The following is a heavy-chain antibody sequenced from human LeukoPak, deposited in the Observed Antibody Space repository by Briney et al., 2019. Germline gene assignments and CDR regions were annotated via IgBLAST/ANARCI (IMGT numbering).Heavy chain of an antibody. D-gene: IGHD6-13*01. V-gene: IGHV3-7*04. CDR2: IKGDGSDK. J-gene: IGHJ4*02. CDR3: VRTSRSISSDY. Sequence: PGGSLRLSCAASGFTFSSYWMSWVRQAPGKELEWVANIKGDGSDKNFVGSMKGRFTISRDNAKNSLYLQMNSLSVEDTAVYYCVRTSRSISSDYWGQGTLVTVSS. CDR1: GFTFSSYW.